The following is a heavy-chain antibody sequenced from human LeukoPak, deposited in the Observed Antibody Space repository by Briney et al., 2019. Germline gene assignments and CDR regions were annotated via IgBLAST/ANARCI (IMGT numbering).Heavy chain of an antibody. V-gene: IGHV1-2*02. J-gene: IGHJ4*02. CDR3: ATAGSHYDLFLIDY. CDR2: VNPNSGDT. D-gene: IGHD3-9*01. CDR1: GYTFTSYG. Sequence: ASVKVSCKASGYTFTSYGISWVRQAPGQGFEWMGWVNPNSGDTNYAQKFQGRVTMTRDTSISTAYMELSRLRSDDTAVYYCATAGSHYDLFLIDYWGQGTLVTVSS.